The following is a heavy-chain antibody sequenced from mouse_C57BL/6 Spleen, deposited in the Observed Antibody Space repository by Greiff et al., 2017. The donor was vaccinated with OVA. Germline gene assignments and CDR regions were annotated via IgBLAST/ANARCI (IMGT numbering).Heavy chain of an antibody. CDR3: ARRDSNYGAGFAY. CDR2: INPYNGGT. Sequence: EVQLQQSGPVLVKPGASVKMSCKASGYTFTDYYMNWVKQSHGKSLEWIGVINPYNGGTSYNQKFKGKATLTVYKSSSTAYMELNSLTSEDSAVYYCARRDSNYGAGFAYWGQGTLVTVSA. J-gene: IGHJ3*01. CDR1: GYTFTDYY. V-gene: IGHV1-19*01. D-gene: IGHD2-5*01.